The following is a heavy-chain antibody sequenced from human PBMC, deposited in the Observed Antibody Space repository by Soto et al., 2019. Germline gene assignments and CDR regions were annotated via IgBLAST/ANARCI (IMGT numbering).Heavy chain of an antibody. Sequence: SVKVCCKASGGAFSSYAISWVRQAPGQVLEWMGGIIPIFGTANYAQKFQGRVTITADKSTSTAYMELSSLRSEDTAVYYCARDFTSYSGSYFFDYWGQGTLVTVSS. J-gene: IGHJ4*02. CDR1: GGAFSSYA. CDR2: IIPIFGTA. CDR3: ARDFTSYSGSYFFDY. D-gene: IGHD1-26*01. V-gene: IGHV1-69*06.